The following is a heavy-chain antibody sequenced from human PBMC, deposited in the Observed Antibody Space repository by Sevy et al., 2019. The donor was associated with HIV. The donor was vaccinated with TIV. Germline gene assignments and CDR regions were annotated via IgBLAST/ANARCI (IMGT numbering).Heavy chain of an antibody. D-gene: IGHD2-2*02. V-gene: IGHV3-21*01. CDR3: ARDDQVVPAAIFYY. Sequence: GGSLRLSCAASGFTFSSYSMNWVRQAPGKGLEWVSSISSSSSYIYYADSVKGRFTISRDNAKNSLYLQMNSLRAEDTAVYYCARDDQVVPAAIFYYWGQGTLVTVSS. CDR2: ISSSSSYI. CDR1: GFTFSSYS. J-gene: IGHJ4*02.